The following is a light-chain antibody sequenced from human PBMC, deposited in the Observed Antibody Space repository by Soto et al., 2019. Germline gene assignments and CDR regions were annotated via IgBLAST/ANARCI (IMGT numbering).Light chain of an antibody. CDR1: QTVSSAY. V-gene: IGKV3-15*01. CDR2: GAS. J-gene: IGKJ5*01. Sequence: VLTQSPGTLSLSPGERATLSCRASQTVSSAYLAWFQQKPGQAPRLLIYGASTRATGVPARFSGSRSGPEFTLTINSLQSEDFAVYYCQPYNTWPLTFGGGTRLE. CDR3: QPYNTWPLT.